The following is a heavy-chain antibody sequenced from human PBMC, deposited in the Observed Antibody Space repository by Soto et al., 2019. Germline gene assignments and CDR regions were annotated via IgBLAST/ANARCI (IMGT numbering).Heavy chain of an antibody. D-gene: IGHD1-20*01. V-gene: IGHV1-18*01. J-gene: IGHJ2*01. CDR1: GYTLTRYG. CDR2: ISAYNANT. CDR3: AREVFRYFDL. Sequence: QVHLVQSGAEVKKPGASVKVSCKASGYTLTRYGITWVRQAPGQGLEWMGSISAYNANTNYAKKLQGRLTMTTDTSTSTAYMELRSLTSDDTAVYYCAREVFRYFDLWGRGTLVSVSS.